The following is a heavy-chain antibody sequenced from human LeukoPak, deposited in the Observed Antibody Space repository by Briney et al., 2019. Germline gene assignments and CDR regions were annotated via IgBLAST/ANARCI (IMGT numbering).Heavy chain of an antibody. CDR3: ARNIAVAGTELPNWFDP. V-gene: IGHV4-4*02. D-gene: IGHD6-19*01. CDR2: IYHSGST. CDR1: GGSISSSNW. J-gene: IGHJ5*02. Sequence: SETLSLTCAVSGGSISSSNWWSWVRQPPGKGLEWIGEIYHSGSTNYNPSLKSRVAISLDTSKNQFSLKLSSVTAADTAVYYCARNIAVAGTELPNWFDPGGQGTLVTVSS.